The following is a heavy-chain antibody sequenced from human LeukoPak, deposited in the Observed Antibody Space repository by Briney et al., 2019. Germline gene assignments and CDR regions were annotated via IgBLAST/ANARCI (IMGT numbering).Heavy chain of an antibody. D-gene: IGHD6-13*01. CDR1: GYTFTSYY. Sequence: ASVKVSCKVSGYTFTSYYIHWVRQAPGQGLEWLGWFRPMTGVPNYAQKFQGRVTMTSDTSISTAYMELSSLRSDDTAFYYCARGQQTFDPWGQGTLVTVSS. CDR3: ARGQQTFDP. J-gene: IGHJ5*02. V-gene: IGHV1-2*02. CDR2: FRPMTGVP.